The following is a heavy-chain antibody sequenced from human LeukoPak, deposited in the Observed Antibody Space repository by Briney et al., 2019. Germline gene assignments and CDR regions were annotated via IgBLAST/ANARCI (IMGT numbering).Heavy chain of an antibody. CDR2: ISSSGSTI. J-gene: IGHJ4*02. CDR3: ARDPPYYYDSSGYFDY. Sequence: GGSLRLSCAASGFTFSDYYMSWIRQAPGKGREWVSYISSSGSTIDYADSVKGRFTITRDNAKNSLYLQMNSLRAEDTAVYYCARDPPYYYDSSGYFDYWGQGTLVTVSS. CDR1: GFTFSDYY. D-gene: IGHD3-22*01. V-gene: IGHV3-11*01.